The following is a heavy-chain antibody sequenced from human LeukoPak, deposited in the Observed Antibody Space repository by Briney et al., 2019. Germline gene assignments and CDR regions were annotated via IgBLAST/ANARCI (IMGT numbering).Heavy chain of an antibody. CDR2: ISSSGSTI. V-gene: IGHV3-11*01. Sequence: PGGSLRLSCAASGFTFSDYYMSWIRQAPGKGLEWVSYISSSGSTIYYADSVKGRFTISRDNAKNSLYLQMNSLRAEDTAVYYCSAERLVSISGFDPWGQGTLVTVSS. J-gene: IGHJ5*02. CDR1: GFTFSDYY. D-gene: IGHD3-3*02. CDR3: SAERLVSISGFDP.